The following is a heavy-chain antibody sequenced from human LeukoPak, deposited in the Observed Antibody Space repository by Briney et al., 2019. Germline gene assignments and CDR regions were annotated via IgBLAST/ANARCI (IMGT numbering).Heavy chain of an antibody. J-gene: IGHJ4*02. CDR1: GLTFSNYA. CDR3: ARGTPAVAGIDY. Sequence: TGGSLRLSCAASGLTFSNYAMHWVRQAPGKGLEWVAVLAHDGGDRYFADSVKGRFTISRDNSKNTLYLQMSSLRAKDTALYYCARGTPAVAGIDYWAREPWSPSPQ. V-gene: IGHV3-30*04. CDR2: LAHDGGDR. D-gene: IGHD6-19*01.